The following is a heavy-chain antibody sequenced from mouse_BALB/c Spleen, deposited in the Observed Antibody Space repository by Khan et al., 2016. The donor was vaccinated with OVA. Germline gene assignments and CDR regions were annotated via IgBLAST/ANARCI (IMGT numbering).Heavy chain of an antibody. CDR1: AYSITSGYG. J-gene: IGHJ2*01. V-gene: IGHV3-2*02. Sequence: EVQLQESGPGLVKPSQSLSLTCTVTAYSITSGYGWNWIRQFPGNKLEWMGYISYSGSTNYNPSLKSRISIIRDPSKNQFFLQLNSVTTEDTATYYCARTARIKYWGQGTTLTVSS. CDR3: ARTARIKY. D-gene: IGHD1-2*01. CDR2: ISYSGST.